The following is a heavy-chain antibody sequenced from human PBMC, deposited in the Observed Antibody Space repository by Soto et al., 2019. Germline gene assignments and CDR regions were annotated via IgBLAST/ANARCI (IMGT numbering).Heavy chain of an antibody. Sequence: HPGGSLRLSCAASGFTFSSYAMHWVRQAPGKGLEWVAVISYDGSNKYYADSVKGRFTISRDNSKNTLYLQMNSLRAEDTAVYYCARDPAFLPKSAMIYYFDYWGQGTLVTVSS. CDR3: ARDPAFLPKSAMIYYFDY. CDR2: ISYDGSNK. V-gene: IGHV3-30-3*01. J-gene: IGHJ4*02. CDR1: GFTFSSYA. D-gene: IGHD3-22*01.